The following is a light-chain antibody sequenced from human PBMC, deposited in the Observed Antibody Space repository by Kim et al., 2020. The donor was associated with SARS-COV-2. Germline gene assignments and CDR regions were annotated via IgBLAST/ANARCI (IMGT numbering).Light chain of an antibody. CDR2: SNN. CDR1: SSNIESNT. Sequence: QSVLTQPPSASGTPGQRVTISCSGSSSNIESNTVNWYQQLPGTAPKLLIYSNNQRPSGVPDRFSGSKSGTSASLAISGLQSEDEADYYCAAWDDSLNGVAFGGGTQLTVL. CDR3: AAWDDSLNGVA. J-gene: IGLJ2*01. V-gene: IGLV1-44*01.